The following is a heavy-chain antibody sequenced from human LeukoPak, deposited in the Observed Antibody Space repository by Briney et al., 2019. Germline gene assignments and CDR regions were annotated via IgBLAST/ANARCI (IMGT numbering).Heavy chain of an antibody. V-gene: IGHV1-8*01. Sequence: ASVKVSCKASGYTFTSYDINWVRQATGQGLEWMGWMNPNSGNTGYAQKFQGRVTMTRNTSISTAYMGLSSLRSEDTAVYYCHLFGYYYDSSGSPNAFDIWGQGTMVTVSS. D-gene: IGHD3-22*01. CDR2: MNPNSGNT. CDR1: GYTFTSYD. CDR3: HLFGYYYDSSGSPNAFDI. J-gene: IGHJ3*02.